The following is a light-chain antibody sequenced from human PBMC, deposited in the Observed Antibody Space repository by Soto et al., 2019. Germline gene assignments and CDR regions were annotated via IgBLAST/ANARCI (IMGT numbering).Light chain of an antibody. V-gene: IGLV1-44*01. CDR2: SDN. Sequence: QSVLTQPPSASGTPGQRVTIACSGRNXNSGTYSFSWYQQFPGTAPRLLIYSDNQQPSGVPDRFPASKSGASASLGISGPQSEDEADFYCAAWDDSMNGCGFGTGPNVNVL. CDR1: NXNSGTYS. J-gene: IGLJ1*01. CDR3: AAWDDSMNGCG.